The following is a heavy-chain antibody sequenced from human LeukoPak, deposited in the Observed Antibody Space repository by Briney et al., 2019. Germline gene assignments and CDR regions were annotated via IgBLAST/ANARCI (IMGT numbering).Heavy chain of an antibody. J-gene: IGHJ3*02. CDR2: IYYSGST. D-gene: IGHD3-22*01. Sequence: SETLSLTCAVSGGSISSGGYSWSWVRQPPGKGLEWIGYIYYSGSTYYNPSLKSRVTISVDTSKNQFSLKLSSVTAADTAVYYCARSDDSSGYYLDYPNDAFDIWGQGTMVTVSS. CDR3: ARSDDSSGYYLDYPNDAFDI. CDR1: GGSISSGGYS. V-gene: IGHV4-30-4*07.